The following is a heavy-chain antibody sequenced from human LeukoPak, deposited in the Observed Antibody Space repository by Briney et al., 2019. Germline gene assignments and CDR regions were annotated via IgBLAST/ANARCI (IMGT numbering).Heavy chain of an antibody. CDR1: GGTFSSYA. J-gene: IGHJ4*02. V-gene: IGHV1-69*01. D-gene: IGHD3-22*01. CDR2: IIPIFGTA. Sequence: SVKVSCKASGGTFSSYAISWVRQAPGQGLEWMGGIIPIFGTANYAQKFQGRVTITADESTSTAYMELSSLRSEDTAVYYCARARNDYYDSTDWGQGTLVTVSS. CDR3: ARARNDYYDSTD.